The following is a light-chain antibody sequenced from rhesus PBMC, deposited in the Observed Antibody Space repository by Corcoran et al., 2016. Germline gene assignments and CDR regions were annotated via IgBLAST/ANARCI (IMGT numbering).Light chain of an antibody. CDR1: LSVSSY. Sequence: EIVMTQSPATLSLSPGERATLSCRASLSVSSYVAWYQQKPEQPPSLLIYGASSRATGIPDRFSGSGSGTDFTLTISSMEPENFAVCYCQQYSDWPTFGQGTKVEIQ. CDR2: GAS. V-gene: IGKV3S9*01. J-gene: IGKJ1*01. CDR3: QQYSDWPT.